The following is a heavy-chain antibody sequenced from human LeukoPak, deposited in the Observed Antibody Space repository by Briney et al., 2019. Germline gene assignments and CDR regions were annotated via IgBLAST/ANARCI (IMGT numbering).Heavy chain of an antibody. Sequence: PGGSLRLSCAASGFTFSSYSMNWVRQAPGKGLEWVSSISSSSSYIYYADSVKGRFTISRDNAKNSLYLQMNSLRAEDTAVYYCARDSLGATIAFDIWGQGTMVTVSS. J-gene: IGHJ3*02. V-gene: IGHV3-21*01. CDR1: GFTFSSYS. D-gene: IGHD1-26*01. CDR2: ISSSSSYI. CDR3: ARDSLGATIAFDI.